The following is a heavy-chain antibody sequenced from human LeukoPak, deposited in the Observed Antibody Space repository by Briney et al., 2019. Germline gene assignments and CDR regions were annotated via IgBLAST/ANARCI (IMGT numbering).Heavy chain of an antibody. D-gene: IGHD2-2*01. CDR2: ISSSGSTI. J-gene: IGHJ6*02. V-gene: IGHV3-48*03. Sequence: GGSLRLSCAASGFTFSSYEMNWVRQAPGKGLEWVSYISSSGSTIYYADSVKGRFTISRDNAKNSLYPQMNSLRAEDTAVYYCARGSGYCSSSSCKRSIYYYGMDVWGQGTTVTVSS. CDR3: ARGSGYCSSSSCKRSIYYYGMDV. CDR1: GFTFSSYE.